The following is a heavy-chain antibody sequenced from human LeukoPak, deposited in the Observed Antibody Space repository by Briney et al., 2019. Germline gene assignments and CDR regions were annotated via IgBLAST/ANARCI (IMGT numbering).Heavy chain of an antibody. V-gene: IGHV4-59*01. CDR3: ARDSRIAARPDAFDI. J-gene: IGHJ3*02. CDR1: GGSISSYY. Sequence: PSETLSLTCTVSGGSISSYYWSWIRQPPGKGLEWIGYIYYSGSTNYNPSLKSRVTISVGTSKNQFSLKLSSVTAADTAVYYCARDSRIAARPDAFDIWGQGTMVTVSS. D-gene: IGHD6-6*01. CDR2: IYYSGST.